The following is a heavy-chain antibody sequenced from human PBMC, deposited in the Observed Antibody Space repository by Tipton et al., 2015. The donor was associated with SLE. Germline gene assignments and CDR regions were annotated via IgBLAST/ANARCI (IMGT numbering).Heavy chain of an antibody. V-gene: IGHV4-59*02. J-gene: IGHJ3*01. Sequence: TLSLTCTVSGDSVNNYYWSWIRQPPGKGLEWIGYIYHSESPTYNPSLRRRVTMSVETSKNQVSLKLTSVTAADTAVYFCASLYGDNPIFAFDFWGRGTLVSVSS. CDR3: ASLYGDNPIFAFDF. CDR2: IYHSESP. D-gene: IGHD4/OR15-4a*01. CDR1: GDSVNNYY.